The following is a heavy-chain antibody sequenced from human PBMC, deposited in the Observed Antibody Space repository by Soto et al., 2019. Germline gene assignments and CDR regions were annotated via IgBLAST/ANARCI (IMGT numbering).Heavy chain of an antibody. CDR1: GFTLSDHY. CDR2: SRNQANGYST. V-gene: IGHV3-72*01. Sequence: GGSLRLSCSVSGFTLSDHYIDWVRQAPGKGLEWVGRSRNQANGYSTVYAASVKGRFTTSRDDSKNLVFLQMESLRTEDTAVYYCVRDTYFSDSSGYTRCFGFWGQGALVTVSS. D-gene: IGHD3-22*01. CDR3: VRDTYFSDSSGYTRCFGF. J-gene: IGHJ4*02.